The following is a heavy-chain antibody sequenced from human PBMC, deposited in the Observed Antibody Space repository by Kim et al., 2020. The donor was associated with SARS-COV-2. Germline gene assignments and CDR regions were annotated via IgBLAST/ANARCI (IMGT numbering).Heavy chain of an antibody. CDR1: GFSVSNNY. Sequence: GGSLRLSCAASGFSVSNNYMAWVRQAPGKGLEWLSVIYAGGSKYYADSVKGRFTISRDNSKNTLSLQMSSLRAEDTAIYYCARDGSLNFWGQGTLVTVSS. J-gene: IGHJ4*02. CDR3: ARDGSLNF. CDR2: IYAGGSK. D-gene: IGHD3-10*01. V-gene: IGHV3-66*02.